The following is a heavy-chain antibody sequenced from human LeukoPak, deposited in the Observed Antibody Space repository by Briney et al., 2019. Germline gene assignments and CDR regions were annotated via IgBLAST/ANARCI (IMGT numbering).Heavy chain of an antibody. CDR3: ARDHVIAARRGDYFDY. V-gene: IGHV3-30-3*01. CDR1: GFTFSSYA. D-gene: IGHD6-6*01. CDR2: ISYDGSNK. Sequence: GGSLRLSCAASGFTFSSYAMHWVRQAPGKGLEWGAVISYDGSNKYYADSVKDRFTISRDNSKNTLNLQMNSLRAEDTAVYYCARDHVIAARRGDYFDYWGQGTLVTVSS. J-gene: IGHJ4*02.